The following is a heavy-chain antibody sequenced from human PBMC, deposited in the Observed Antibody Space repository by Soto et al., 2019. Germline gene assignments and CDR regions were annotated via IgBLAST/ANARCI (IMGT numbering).Heavy chain of an antibody. CDR1: GYTFTGYY. CDR3: SRDSPLVSGSGGICYSLAFDY. V-gene: IGHV1-2*04. CDR2: INPNSGGT. J-gene: IGHJ4*02. D-gene: IGHD2-15*01. Sequence: QVQLVQSGAEVKKPGASVKVSCKASGYTFTGYYMHWVRQAPGQGLEWMGRINPNSGGTNYAQKFQGWVTMTRDTSISTAYMELSRLRSDDTVVYYCSRDSPLVSGSGGICYSLAFDYWGQGTLVTVSS.